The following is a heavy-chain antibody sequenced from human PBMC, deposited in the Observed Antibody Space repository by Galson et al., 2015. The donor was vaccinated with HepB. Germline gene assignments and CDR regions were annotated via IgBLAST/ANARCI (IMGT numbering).Heavy chain of an antibody. D-gene: IGHD3-22*01. CDR1: GFTFGSYA. J-gene: IGHJ4*02. CDR2: ISYDGSNK. CDR3: ARAGYKANGGYSHY. Sequence: SLRLSCAASGFTFGSYAMHWVRKAPGKGLEGVAVISYDGSNKNYADSGNGRYTISRDNSKNTLYLQVNSLQADDTAVYYCARAGYKANGGYSHYWGQGTLVTVSS. V-gene: IGHV3-30-3*01.